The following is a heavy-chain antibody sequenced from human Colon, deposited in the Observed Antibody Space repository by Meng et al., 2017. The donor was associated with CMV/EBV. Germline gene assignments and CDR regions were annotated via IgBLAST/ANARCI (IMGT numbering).Heavy chain of an antibody. Sequence: LACAVSGNSISSNNWWTWLRQPPGKGPEWIGKIHHGGTTAHNPSLRSRISFSVDKSRNQVSLHLTTVTAADTAVYYCGSATDYKVDYWGQGTLVTVSS. CDR1: GNSISSNNW. CDR2: IHHGGTT. D-gene: IGHD4/OR15-4a*01. V-gene: IGHV4-4*02. CDR3: GSATDYKVDY. J-gene: IGHJ4*02.